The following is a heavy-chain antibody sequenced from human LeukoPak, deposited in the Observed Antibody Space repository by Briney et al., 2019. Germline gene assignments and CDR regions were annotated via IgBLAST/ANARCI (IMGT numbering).Heavy chain of an antibody. CDR3: ARGGQQWRGGNYFDS. Sequence: GASVTVSCKASGYTFTDYALHWVRQAPGQSLEGMGWITTGRGETRYSQDLQRRITLTRDKSANKVYMDLSDLTSEDTAVYYCARGGQQWRGGNYFDSWGQGTLVTVSS. J-gene: IGHJ4*02. CDR1: GYTFTDYA. CDR2: ITTGRGET. V-gene: IGHV1-3*03. D-gene: IGHD6-19*01.